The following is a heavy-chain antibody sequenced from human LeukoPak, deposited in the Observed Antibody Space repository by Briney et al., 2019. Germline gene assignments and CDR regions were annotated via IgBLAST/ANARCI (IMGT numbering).Heavy chain of an antibody. V-gene: IGHV3-21*01. CDR2: IDYDGSHI. Sequence: GGSLRLSCAGSGFTFSTSAMNWVGQVPGKGLEWVSSIDYDGSHIYYSASVKGRFSISRDNARDSVYLQMDSLRAEDTAVYYCARDPERYLRTGHYDYWGQGTLVIVSS. J-gene: IGHJ4*02. D-gene: IGHD3-10*02. CDR3: ARDPERYLRTGHYDY. CDR1: GFTFSTSA.